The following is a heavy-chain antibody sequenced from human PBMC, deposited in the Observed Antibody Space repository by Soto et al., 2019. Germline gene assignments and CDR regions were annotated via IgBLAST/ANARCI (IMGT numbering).Heavy chain of an antibody. Sequence: SVKVSCKASGGTFSSYTISWVRQAPGQGLEWMGRIIPILGIANYAQKFQGRVTITADKSTSTAYMELSSLRSEDTAVYYCARDQDYYDSSGPSLDYWGQGTLVTVSS. CDR2: IIPILGIA. CDR3: ARDQDYYDSSGPSLDY. CDR1: GGTFSSYT. D-gene: IGHD3-22*01. V-gene: IGHV1-69*04. J-gene: IGHJ4*02.